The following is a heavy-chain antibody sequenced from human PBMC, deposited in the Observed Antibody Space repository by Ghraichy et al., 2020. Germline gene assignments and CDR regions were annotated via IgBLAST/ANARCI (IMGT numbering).Heavy chain of an antibody. J-gene: IGHJ3*02. Sequence: SETLSLTCTVSGGSISSYYWSWIRQPPGKGLEWIGYIYYSGSTNYNPSLKSRVTISVDTSKNQFSLKLSSVTAADTAVYYCARDLRGNWGRAFDIWGQGTMVTVSS. V-gene: IGHV4-59*01. D-gene: IGHD7-27*01. CDR1: GGSISSYY. CDR3: ARDLRGNWGRAFDI. CDR2: IYYSGST.